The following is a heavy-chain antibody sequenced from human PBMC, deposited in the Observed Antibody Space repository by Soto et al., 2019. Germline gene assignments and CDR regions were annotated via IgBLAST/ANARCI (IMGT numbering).Heavy chain of an antibody. CDR2: KHHSGST. CDR3: ASSSGWWRLAV. V-gene: IGHV4-4*02. CDR1: GDSINNGFW. J-gene: IGHJ6*02. D-gene: IGHD6-19*01. Sequence: QVQLQESGPGLVKPSETLSLTCGVSGDSINNGFWWTWVRQPPGKGLEWIGEKHHSGSTNYNLSLKSRVSISLDKSKNQFSLNLSSVTAADTAVYFCASSSGWWRLAVWGQGTTVTVSS.